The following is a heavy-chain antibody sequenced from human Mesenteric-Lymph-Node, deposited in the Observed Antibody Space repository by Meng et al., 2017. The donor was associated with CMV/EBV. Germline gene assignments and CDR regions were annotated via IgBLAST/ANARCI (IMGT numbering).Heavy chain of an antibody. CDR3: AKGYNWNYVRDAFDI. V-gene: IGHV3-9*03. D-gene: IGHD1-7*01. CDR1: GFTLDDYA. Sequence: GGSLRLSCAASGFTLDDYAMHWVRQAPGKGLEWVSGISWNSGSIGYADSVKGRFTISRDNAKNSLYLQMNSLRAEDMALYYCAKGYNWNYVRDAFDIWGQGTMVTVSS. J-gene: IGHJ3*02. CDR2: ISWNSGSI.